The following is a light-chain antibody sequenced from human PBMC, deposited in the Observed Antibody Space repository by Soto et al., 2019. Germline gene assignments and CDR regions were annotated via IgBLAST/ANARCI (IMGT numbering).Light chain of an antibody. V-gene: IGLV1-47*02. CDR3: SSYTSSSTLV. CDR2: SNS. Sequence: QSALTQPPSASGTPGQRVTISCSGSSSNIGSNYVYWYQQLPGTAPKLLIYSNSQRPSGVPDRFSGSKSGNSASLTITGLQAEDEADYYCSSYTSSSTLVFGTGTKVTVL. J-gene: IGLJ1*01. CDR1: SSNIGSNY.